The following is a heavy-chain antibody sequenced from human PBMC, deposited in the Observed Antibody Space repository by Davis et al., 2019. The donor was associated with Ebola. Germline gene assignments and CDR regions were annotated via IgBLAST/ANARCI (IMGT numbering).Heavy chain of an antibody. D-gene: IGHD3-22*01. CDR2: IYTSGST. CDR1: GGSISSYY. V-gene: IGHV4-4*07. Sequence: PSETLSLTCTVSGGSISSYYWSWIRQPAGKGLEWIGSIYTSGSTNYNPSLKSRVTMSVDTSKNQFSLKLSSVTAADTAVYYCARGNQYYDSRGLFDYWGQGTLVTVSS. CDR3: ARGNQYYDSRGLFDY. J-gene: IGHJ4*02.